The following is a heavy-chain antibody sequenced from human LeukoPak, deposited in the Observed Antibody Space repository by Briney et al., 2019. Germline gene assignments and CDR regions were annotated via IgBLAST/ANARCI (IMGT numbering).Heavy chain of an antibody. CDR1: GYTFTSYG. V-gene: IGHV1-18*01. J-gene: IGHJ6*03. CDR2: ISAYNGNT. CDR3: ARTVTTYYYYYMDV. Sequence: ASVKVSCKASGYTFTSYGISWVRQAPGQGLEWMGWISAYNGNTNYAQKLQGRVTMTTDTSTSTAYMELRSLRSDDTAVYYCARTVTTYYYYYMDVWGEGTTVTVSS. D-gene: IGHD4-17*01.